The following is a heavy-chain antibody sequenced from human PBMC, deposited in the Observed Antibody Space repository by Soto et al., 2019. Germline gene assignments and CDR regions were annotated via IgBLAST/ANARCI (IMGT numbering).Heavy chain of an antibody. V-gene: IGHV3-74*01. CDR2: INSDGTRT. D-gene: IGHD5-12*01. J-gene: IGHJ4*02. CDR1: GFTFTSNW. CDR3: AIDIGYSGYAFDF. Sequence: GGSLRLSCAASGFTFTSNWMHWVRQGPGKGLVWVSRINSDGTRTTYADSVKGRFTISRDNAKNTLYLQMNSLRAEDTAVYYCAIDIGYSGYAFDFWGQGTLVTVSS.